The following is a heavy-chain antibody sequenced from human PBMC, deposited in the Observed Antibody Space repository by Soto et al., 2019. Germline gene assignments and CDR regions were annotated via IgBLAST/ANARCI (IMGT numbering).Heavy chain of an antibody. Sequence: SETLSLTCTVSGGSISSYYWSWIRQPPGKGLEWIGYIYYTGNTNYNPSLRSRLTISVDKSKNQFSLKLSSLTAADTAVYYCAREPVSGERYFDSWGQGTQVTV. V-gene: IGHV4-59*01. CDR2: IYYTGNT. CDR1: GGSISSYY. D-gene: IGHD6-19*01. CDR3: AREPVSGERYFDS. J-gene: IGHJ4*02.